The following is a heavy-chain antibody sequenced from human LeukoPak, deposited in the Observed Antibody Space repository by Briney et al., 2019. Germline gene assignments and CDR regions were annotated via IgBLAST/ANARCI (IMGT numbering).Heavy chain of an antibody. CDR1: GGSISSYY. D-gene: IGHD2-2*01. Sequence: PSETLSLTCTVSGGSISSYYWSWVRQSPGKGLEWIRYIYYSGSTNYNSSLTNSSLKSRVTISVDTSKNHFSLRLNSVTAADTAMYYCARHRCRSSSCYGMDVWGQGTTVTVSS. CDR3: ARHRCRSSSCYGMDV. J-gene: IGHJ6*02. CDR2: IYYSGST. V-gene: IGHV4-59*08.